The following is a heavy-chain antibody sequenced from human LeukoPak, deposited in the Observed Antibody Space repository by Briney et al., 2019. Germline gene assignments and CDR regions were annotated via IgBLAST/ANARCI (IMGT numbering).Heavy chain of an antibody. V-gene: IGHV4-38-2*02. CDR1: GYSISSGYY. Sequence: SETLSLTCTVSGYSISSGYYWGWIRQPPGKGLEWIGNIYHSGSTHYNPSLKSRVTISVDTSKNQFSLKLSSVTAADTAVYYCARGGTNQLLGAFDIWDQGTMVTVSS. J-gene: IGHJ3*02. CDR2: IYHSGST. CDR3: ARGGTNQLLGAFDI. D-gene: IGHD2-2*01.